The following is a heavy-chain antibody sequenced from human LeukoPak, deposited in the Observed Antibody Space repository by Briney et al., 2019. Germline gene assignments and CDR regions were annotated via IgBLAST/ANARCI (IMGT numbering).Heavy chain of an antibody. J-gene: IGHJ3*02. CDR2: IYWDDEK. V-gene: IGHV2-5*02. CDR3: AHRLTYYYDSRDAFAI. D-gene: IGHD3-22*01. Sequence: GSGPTLVNPTQTLTLTCTFSGLSLSTSGVGVGWIRQPPGKALEWLALIYWDDEKRYSPSLKSRLTITKDTSKNQVVLTMTNMDPVDTATYYCAHRLTYYYDSRDAFAIWGQGTMVTVSS. CDR1: GLSLSTSGVG.